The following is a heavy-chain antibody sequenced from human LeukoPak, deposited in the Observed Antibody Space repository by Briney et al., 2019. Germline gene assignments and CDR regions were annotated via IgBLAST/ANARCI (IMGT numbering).Heavy chain of an antibody. CDR3: ARLMYDSSGYSLGMDV. Sequence: ASVKVSCKASGYTFTSYGISWVRQAPGQGLEWMGWISAYNGNTNYAQKLQGRVTMTTDTSTSTAYMELRSLRSDDTAVYYCARLMYDSSGYSLGMDVWGKGTTVTVSS. CDR2: ISAYNGNT. J-gene: IGHJ6*03. D-gene: IGHD3-22*01. V-gene: IGHV1-18*01. CDR1: GYTFTSYG.